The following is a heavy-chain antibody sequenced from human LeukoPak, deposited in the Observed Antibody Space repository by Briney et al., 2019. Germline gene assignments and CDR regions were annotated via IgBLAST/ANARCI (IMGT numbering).Heavy chain of an antibody. CDR2: IYTSLST. D-gene: IGHD3-22*01. V-gene: IGHV4-4*07. CDR1: VGSISGDY. CDR3: ARDQTSEYSSGPFFDC. J-gene: IGHJ4*02. Sequence: SETLSLTCTVPVGSISGDYWSWIREPAGKGLEGIGRIYTSLSTNYNPSLTSRVTMSVDTSKNQFSLKLSSVTAADTAVYYCARDQTSEYSSGPFFDCWGQGTLVTVSS.